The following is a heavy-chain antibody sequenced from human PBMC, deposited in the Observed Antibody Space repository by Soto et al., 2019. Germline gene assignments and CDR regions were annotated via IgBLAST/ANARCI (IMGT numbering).Heavy chain of an antibody. CDR1: GYTFTSYG. J-gene: IGHJ6*02. V-gene: IGHV1-18*01. Sequence: ASVKVSCKASGYTFTSYGISWVRQAPGQGLEWMGWISAYNGNTNYAQKLQGRVTMTTDTSTSTAYMELRSLRSDDTAVYYCARDQFTSTYYYGSGASNYYYYGMDVWGQGTTVTVSS. CDR3: ARDQFTSTYYYGSGASNYYYYGMDV. D-gene: IGHD3-10*01. CDR2: ISAYNGNT.